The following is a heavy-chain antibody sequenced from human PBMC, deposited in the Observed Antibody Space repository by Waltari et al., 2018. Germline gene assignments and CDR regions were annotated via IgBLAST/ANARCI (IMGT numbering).Heavy chain of an antibody. CDR2: IYPGDSDT. Sequence: EVQLVQSGAEVKKPGESLKISCKGSGYSFTCYWIGWVRPMPGKGLEWMGIIYPGDSDTRYSPYFQGQVTISADKSISTAYLQWSSLKASDTAMYYCARLDDFWSGYYKGRWFDPWGQGTLVTVSS. CDR1: GYSFTCYW. D-gene: IGHD3-3*01. J-gene: IGHJ5*02. CDR3: ARLDDFWSGYYKGRWFDP. V-gene: IGHV5-51*01.